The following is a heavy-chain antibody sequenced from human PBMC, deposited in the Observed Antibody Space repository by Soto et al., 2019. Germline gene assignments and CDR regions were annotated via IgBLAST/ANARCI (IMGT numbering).Heavy chain of an antibody. Sequence: ASVKVSCKASGYTFTGYYMHWVRQAPGQGLEWMGWINPNSGGTNYAQKFQGRVTMTRDTSISTAYMELSRLRSDDTAVYYCARPGLTTVTTAVDFDYWGQGTLVTVSS. D-gene: IGHD4-17*01. CDR2: INPNSGGT. J-gene: IGHJ4*02. CDR1: GYTFTGYY. V-gene: IGHV1-2*02. CDR3: ARPGLTTVTTAVDFDY.